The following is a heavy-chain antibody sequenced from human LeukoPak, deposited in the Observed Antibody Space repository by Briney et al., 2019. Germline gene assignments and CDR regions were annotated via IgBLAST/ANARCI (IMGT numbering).Heavy chain of an antibody. CDR1: GGSISSSSYY. D-gene: IGHD1-26*01. Sequence: PSETLSLTCTVSGGSISSSSYYWGWIRQPPGKALDWTMSIYYSGSTYYNSSINSRITISVDTSKTQFSLKLSSATAAHTAVYYCARPRPTTGFGSSEKFDPWGQGTLVTVSS. V-gene: IGHV4-39*01. J-gene: IGHJ5*02. CDR2: IYYSGST. CDR3: ARPRPTTGFGSSEKFDP.